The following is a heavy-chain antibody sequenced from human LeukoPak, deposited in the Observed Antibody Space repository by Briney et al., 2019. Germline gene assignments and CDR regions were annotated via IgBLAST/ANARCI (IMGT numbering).Heavy chain of an antibody. J-gene: IGHJ4*02. D-gene: IGHD2-15*01. CDR2: INWNGGST. CDR3: ARDGVVVAADRVYYFDY. V-gene: IGHV3-20*04. Sequence: GGSLRLSCAASGFTFDDYGMSWVRQAPGKGLEWVSGINWNGGSTGYADCVKGRFTISRDNAKNSLYLQMNSLRAEDTALYYCARDGVVVAADRVYYFDYWGQGTLVTVSS. CDR1: GFTFDDYG.